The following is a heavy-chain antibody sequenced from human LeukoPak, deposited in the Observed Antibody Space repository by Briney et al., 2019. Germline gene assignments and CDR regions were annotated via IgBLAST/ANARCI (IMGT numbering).Heavy chain of an antibody. J-gene: IGHJ1*01. Sequence: GGSLRLSCAASGFTFSSYAMSWVRQAPGKGLEWVSAISGSGGSTYYADSVKGRFTISRDNSKNTLYLQMNSLRVEDTAVYYCAKDLEQWLAHPQYFQHWGQGTLVTVSS. CDR1: GFTFSSYA. V-gene: IGHV3-23*01. CDR3: AKDLEQWLAHPQYFQH. D-gene: IGHD6-19*01. CDR2: ISGSGGST.